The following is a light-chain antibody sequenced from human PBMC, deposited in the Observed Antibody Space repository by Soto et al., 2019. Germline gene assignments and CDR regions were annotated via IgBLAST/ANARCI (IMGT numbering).Light chain of an antibody. CDR2: DAS. V-gene: IGKV1-12*01. J-gene: IGKJ5*01. CDR1: QSISSW. Sequence: DIQMTHSLSTVSASRRDRVTITCRASQSISSWLAWYQQKPGKAPKLLIYDASSLESGVPSRFSGSGSGTDFTLTINSLQPEDFATYYCQQAYSFPITFGQGTRLEI. CDR3: QQAYSFPIT.